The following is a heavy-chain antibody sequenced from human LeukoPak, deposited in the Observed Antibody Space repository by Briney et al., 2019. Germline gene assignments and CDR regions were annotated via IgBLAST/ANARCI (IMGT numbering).Heavy chain of an antibody. CDR3: ARVRRPAMVTSYYYYMDV. Sequence: SVKVSCKGSGGTFSSYAISWVRQAPGQGLEWMGGIMPIFGTANYAQKFQGRVTITADESTSTAYMELSSLRSEDTAVYYCARVRRPAMVTSYYYYMDVWGKGTTVTVSS. D-gene: IGHD5-18*01. J-gene: IGHJ6*03. CDR1: GGTFSSYA. CDR2: IMPIFGTA. V-gene: IGHV1-69*13.